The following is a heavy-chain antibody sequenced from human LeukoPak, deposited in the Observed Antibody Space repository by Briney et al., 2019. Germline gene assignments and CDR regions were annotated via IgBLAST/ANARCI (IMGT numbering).Heavy chain of an antibody. CDR3: ARDGGWNSGYCDY. J-gene: IGHJ4*02. D-gene: IGHD1-26*01. CDR1: GFTFSSYG. V-gene: IGHV3-33*01. Sequence: GSLRLSCAASGFTFSSYGMHWVRQAPGKGVEWVAVIWYDGSNKYYADSVKGRFTISRDNSKNTLYLQMNSLRAEDTAVYYCARDGGWNSGYCDYWRQGTLVTVSS. CDR2: IWYDGSNK.